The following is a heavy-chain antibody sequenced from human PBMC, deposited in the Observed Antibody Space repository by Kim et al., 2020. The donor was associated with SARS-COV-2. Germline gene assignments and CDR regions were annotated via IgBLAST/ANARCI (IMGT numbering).Heavy chain of an antibody. Sequence: GGSLRLSCAASGFTFSTYWMTWVRQAPGKGLEWVANINAEGSQRYYVDSVKGRFTISRDNAKNSLYLQMNSMRAEDTAVYYCAGHDHQYFDYWGQGTLVTVSS. CDR2: INAEGSQR. CDR1: GFTFSTYW. V-gene: IGHV3-7*03. J-gene: IGHJ4*02. D-gene: IGHD2-2*01. CDR3: AGHDHQYFDY.